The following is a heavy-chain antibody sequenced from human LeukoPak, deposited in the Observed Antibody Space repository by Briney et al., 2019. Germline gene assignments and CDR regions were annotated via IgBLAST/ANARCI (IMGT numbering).Heavy chain of an antibody. D-gene: IGHD3-3*01. CDR1: GFTFSSYS. J-gene: IGHJ6*03. CDR3: ARDPFGFLEWLSHPGYMDV. V-gene: IGHV3-21*01. Sequence: PGGSLRLSCAASGFTFSSYSMNWVRQAPGKGLEWVSSISSSSSYIYYADSVKGRFTISRDNAKNSLYLQMNSLRAEDTAVYYCARDPFGFLEWLSHPGYMDVWGKGTTVTVSS. CDR2: ISSSSSYI.